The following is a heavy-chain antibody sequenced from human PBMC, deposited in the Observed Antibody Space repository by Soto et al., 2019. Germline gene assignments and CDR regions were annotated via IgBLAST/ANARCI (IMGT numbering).Heavy chain of an antibody. CDR3: GNSEGYSGYDSYFDY. CDR2: ISYDGSNK. J-gene: IGHJ4*02. V-gene: IGHV3-30*18. D-gene: IGHD5-12*01. CDR1: GFTFSSYG. Sequence: GGSLRLSCAASGFTFSSYGMHWVRQAPGKGLEWVAVISYDGSNKYYADSVKGRFTISRDNSKNTLYLQMNSLRAEDTAVYYCGNSEGYSGYDSYFDYWGQGTLVTVSS.